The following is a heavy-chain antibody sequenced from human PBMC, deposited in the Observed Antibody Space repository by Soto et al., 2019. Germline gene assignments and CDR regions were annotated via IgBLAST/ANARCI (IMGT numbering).Heavy chain of an antibody. Sequence: GGSLRLSCAASGFTFSSYSMNWVRQAPGKGLEWVSSISSSSSYIYYADSVKGRFTISRDNAKNSLYLQMNSLRAEDTAVYYCARESDDFWSGYSQRGDAFDIWGQGTMVTVSS. CDR2: ISSSSSYI. CDR1: GFTFSSYS. V-gene: IGHV3-21*01. J-gene: IGHJ3*02. D-gene: IGHD3-3*01. CDR3: ARESDDFWSGYSQRGDAFDI.